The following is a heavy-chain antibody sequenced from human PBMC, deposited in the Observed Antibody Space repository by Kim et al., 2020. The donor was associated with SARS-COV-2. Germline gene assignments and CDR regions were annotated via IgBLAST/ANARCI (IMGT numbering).Heavy chain of an antibody. J-gene: IGHJ6*02. CDR1: GFTFSSYS. V-gene: IGHV3-48*02. CDR3: ARDFLRSYQLPSASGMDV. CDR2: ISSSSSTI. D-gene: IGHD2-2*01. Sequence: GGSLRLSCAASGFTFSSYSMNWVRQAPGKGLEWVSYISSSSSTIYYADSVKGRFTISRDNAKNSLYLQMNSLRDEDTAVYYCARDFLRSYQLPSASGMDVWGQGTTVTVSS.